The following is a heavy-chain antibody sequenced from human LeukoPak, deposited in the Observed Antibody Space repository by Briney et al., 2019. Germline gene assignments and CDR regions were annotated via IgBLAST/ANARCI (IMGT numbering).Heavy chain of an antibody. J-gene: IGHJ4*02. V-gene: IGHV3-23*01. CDR1: GFTFSNYA. Sequence: GGSLRLSCAASGFTFSNYAMSWVRQAPGKGLEWVSAITSSGSGIYYADSMKSRFTISRDNSKNTLYLQINSLRAEDTAVYYCAKWGDYDVLTGYYVSDYWGQGTLVTVS. CDR3: AKWGDYDVLTGYYVSDY. D-gene: IGHD3-9*01. CDR2: ITSSGSGI.